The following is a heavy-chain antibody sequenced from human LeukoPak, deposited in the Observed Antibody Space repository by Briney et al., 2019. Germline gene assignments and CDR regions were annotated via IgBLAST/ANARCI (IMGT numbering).Heavy chain of an antibody. CDR2: IKQDGSEK. Sequence: GGSLRLSCAASGFTFSSYWMSWVRQAPGKGLEWVANIKQDGSEKYYVDSVKGRFTISRDNAKSSLYLQMNSLRAEDTAVYYCARDQVEQWLVPEYFQHWGQGTLVTVSS. CDR1: GFTFSSYW. CDR3: ARDQVEQWLVPEYFQH. V-gene: IGHV3-7*01. J-gene: IGHJ1*01. D-gene: IGHD6-19*01.